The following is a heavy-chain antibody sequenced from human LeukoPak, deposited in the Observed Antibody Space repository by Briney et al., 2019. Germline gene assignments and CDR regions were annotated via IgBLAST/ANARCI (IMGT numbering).Heavy chain of an antibody. CDR3: ARAVCSSTSCYSFGGDAFDI. CDR1: GDSINSLDL. V-gene: IGHV4-30-4*01. Sequence: SETLSLTCTVSGDSINSLDLWSWVRQPPGQGLEWIGYIYYSGSTYYNPSLKSRVTISVDTSKNQFSLKLSSVTAADTAVYYCARAVCSSTSCYSFGGDAFDIWGQGTMVTVSS. CDR2: IYYSGST. D-gene: IGHD2-2*01. J-gene: IGHJ3*02.